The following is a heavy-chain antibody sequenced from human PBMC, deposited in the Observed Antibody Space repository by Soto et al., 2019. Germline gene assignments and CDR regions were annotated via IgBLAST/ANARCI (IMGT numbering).Heavy chain of an antibody. V-gene: IGHV3-48*02. J-gene: IGHJ6*02. CDR1: GFTFSSYS. CDR3: ARDTDNWNAAYGMDA. Sequence: GGSVRLSCAASGFTFSSYSMNWVRQAPGKGLEWASYISTSSSTIYYADSVKGRFTISRDNTKNSLSLQINSLRDEDTAVYFCARDTDNWNAAYGMDAWGQGTTVTVSS. CDR2: ISTSSSTI. D-gene: IGHD1-1*01.